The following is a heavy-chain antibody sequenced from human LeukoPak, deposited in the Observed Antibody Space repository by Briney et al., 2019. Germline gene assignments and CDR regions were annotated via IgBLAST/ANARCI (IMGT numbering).Heavy chain of an antibody. Sequence: GSLRLSCAASGFTFSDYYWSWIRQPAGKGLEWIGRIYTSGSSNYNPSLKSRVTMSVDTSKNQLSLKLTSVTAADTAVYYCARGAEALQFFDWNPPFDYWGQGTLVTVSS. CDR3: ARGAEALQFFDWNPPFDY. CDR2: IYTSGSS. J-gene: IGHJ4*02. V-gene: IGHV4-4*07. CDR1: GFTFSDYY. D-gene: IGHD3-9*01.